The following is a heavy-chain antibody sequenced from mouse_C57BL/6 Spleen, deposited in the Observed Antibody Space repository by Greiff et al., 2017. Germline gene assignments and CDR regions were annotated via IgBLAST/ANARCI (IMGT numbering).Heavy chain of an antibody. CDR2: ISYSGST. J-gene: IGHJ1*03. V-gene: IGHV3-1*01. CDR3: AREDYGSSYNYWYFDV. CDR1: GDSITSGYD. Sequence: EVKLMESGPGMVKPSQSLSLTCTVTGDSITSGYDWHWIRHFPGNKLEWMGYISYSGSTNYNPSLKSRISITHDTSKNHFFLKLNSVTTEDTATYYCAREDYGSSYNYWYFDVWGTGTTVTVSS. D-gene: IGHD1-1*01.